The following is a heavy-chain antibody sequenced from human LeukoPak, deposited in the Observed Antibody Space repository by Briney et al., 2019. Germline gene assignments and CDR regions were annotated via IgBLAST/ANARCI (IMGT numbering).Heavy chain of an antibody. CDR1: GYTFTGYY. CDR3: ARAETMIRGKKGLDY. V-gene: IGHV1-2*02. CDR2: INPNSGGT. J-gene: IGHJ4*02. D-gene: IGHD3-10*01. Sequence: ASVKVSCKASGYTFTGYYMHWVRQAPGQGLEWMGWINPNSGGTNYAQKFQGRVTMTRDTSISTAYMELSRLRSDDTAVYYCARAETMIRGKKGLDYWGQGTLVTVSS.